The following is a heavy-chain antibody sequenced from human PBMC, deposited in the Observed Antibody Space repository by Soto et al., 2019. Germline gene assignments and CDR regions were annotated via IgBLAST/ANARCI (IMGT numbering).Heavy chain of an antibody. D-gene: IGHD3-9*01. CDR1: GFTFSSYA. V-gene: IGHV3-30-3*01. CDR2: ISYDGSNK. J-gene: IGHJ3*02. Sequence: QVQLVESGGGVVQPGRSLRLSCAASGFTFSSYAMHWVRQTPGKGLQWVAVISYDGSNKYYADSVKCRFTISSDNSKKTLYLLMTSLRDADTAVYYGARLTGYYFLAEAFDIWGQGTMVTVSS. CDR3: ARLTGYYFLAEAFDI.